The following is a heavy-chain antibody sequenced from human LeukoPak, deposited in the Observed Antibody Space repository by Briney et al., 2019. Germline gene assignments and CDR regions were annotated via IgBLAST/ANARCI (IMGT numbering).Heavy chain of an antibody. CDR2: VFPDDSDI. J-gene: IGHJ4*02. CDR3: GRQSYSSGLDY. D-gene: IGHD5-18*01. V-gene: IGHV5-51*01. Sequence: GESLQISFRVSGYRFTSYWIVWVRPMPGKGLECVGIVFPDDSDIKYTPSFQGQVTISADKSSSTAYLQWSSLRASDTAIYFCGRQSYSSGLDYWGQGTLVTVSS. CDR1: GYRFTSYW.